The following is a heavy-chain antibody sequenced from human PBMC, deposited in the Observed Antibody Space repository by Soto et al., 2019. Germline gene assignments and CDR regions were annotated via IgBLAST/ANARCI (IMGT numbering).Heavy chain of an antibody. V-gene: IGHV2-5*02. D-gene: IGHD6-19*01. CDR3: AHSGGWYGDY. Sequence: QITLKESGPTLVKPTQALTLTCTFSGFSLSTSGVGVGWIRQPPGKALELLALIYWDHAKRYSPSLKSRLTITKDTSKNPLVLTLTNMDPVDTATYSCAHSGGWYGDYWGHGTLVTVSS. CDR1: GFSLSTSGVG. CDR2: IYWDHAK. J-gene: IGHJ4*01.